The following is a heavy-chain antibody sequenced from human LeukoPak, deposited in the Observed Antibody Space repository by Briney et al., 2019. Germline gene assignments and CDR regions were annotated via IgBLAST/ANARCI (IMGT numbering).Heavy chain of an antibody. CDR2: ISDNGGNT. V-gene: IGHV3-23*01. D-gene: IGHD3-22*01. CDR1: GFIFSTSG. CDR3: AKGAYYDL. Sequence: HPGGSLRLSCAASGFIFSTSGMTWVRQAPGKGLEWVSTISDNGGNTYYPDSVRGRFTISRDNSKNTLYLQMNSLRVEDTAVYYCAKGAYYDLWGQGTLVTVSS. J-gene: IGHJ4*02.